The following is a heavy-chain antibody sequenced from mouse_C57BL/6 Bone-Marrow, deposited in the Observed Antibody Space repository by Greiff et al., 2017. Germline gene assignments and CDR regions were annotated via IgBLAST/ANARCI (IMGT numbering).Heavy chain of an antibody. V-gene: IGHV1-55*01. J-gene: IGHJ1*03. Sequence: VQLQQPGAELVKPGASVKMSCKASGYTFTSYWITWVKQRTGQGLEWIGDIYPGSGSTNYNEKFKSKATLTVDKSASTAYMQRSSLTSEDSAVYYCARTYYSNYWYFEVWGTGTTVTVSS. D-gene: IGHD2-5*01. CDR1: GYTFTSYW. CDR2: IYPGSGST. CDR3: ARTYYSNYWYFEV.